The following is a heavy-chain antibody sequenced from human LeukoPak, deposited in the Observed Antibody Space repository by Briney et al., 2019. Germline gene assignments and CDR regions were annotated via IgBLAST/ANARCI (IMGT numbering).Heavy chain of an antibody. Sequence: GGSLRLSCAASGFTFSSYEMNWVRQAPGKGLEWVSYISSSGSTIYYADSVKGRFTISRDNAKNSQYLQMNSLRAEDTAVYYCARVTRQEYDYVWGSYPPGGYFDYWGQGTLVTVSS. V-gene: IGHV3-48*03. CDR3: ARVTRQEYDYVWGSYPPGGYFDY. CDR1: GFTFSSYE. J-gene: IGHJ4*02. CDR2: ISSSGSTI. D-gene: IGHD3-16*02.